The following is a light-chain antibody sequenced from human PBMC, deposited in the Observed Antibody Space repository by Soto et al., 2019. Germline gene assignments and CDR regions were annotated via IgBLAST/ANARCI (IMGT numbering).Light chain of an antibody. V-gene: IGLV1-44*01. J-gene: IGLJ1*01. CDR1: SSNIGSNA. CDR3: AAWDGSLKAYV. Sequence: QSVLTQPPSASGTPGQRVTISCSGSSSNIGSNAVNWYQQFPETAPKLLIYTDNQRPSGVPDGFSGSKSGTSASLAISGLQSEDEADYFCAAWDGSLKAYVFGTGTKLTVL. CDR2: TDN.